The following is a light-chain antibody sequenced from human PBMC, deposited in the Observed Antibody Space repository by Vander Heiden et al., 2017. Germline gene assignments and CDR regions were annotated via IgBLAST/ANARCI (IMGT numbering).Light chain of an antibody. CDR1: QSISNY. J-gene: IGKJ1*01. Sequence: DLQITQSPSSLSASVGDRVTITCRASQSISNYLNWYQQKPGKAPKLLIYAASSLQSGVPSRFSGSGSGTDFTITISSLQPGDFATYYCQQSYSTPRTFGQGTKVELK. CDR3: QQSYSTPRT. V-gene: IGKV1-39*01. CDR2: AAS.